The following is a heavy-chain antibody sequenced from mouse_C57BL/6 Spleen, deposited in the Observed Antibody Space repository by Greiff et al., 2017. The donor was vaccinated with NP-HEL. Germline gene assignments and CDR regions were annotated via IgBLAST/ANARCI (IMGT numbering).Heavy chain of an antibody. D-gene: IGHD2-3*01. CDR2: IDPSDSYT. CDR3: ARWDGYQFAY. CDR1: GYTFTSYW. V-gene: IGHV1-50*01. Sequence: QVQLQQPGAELVKPGASVKLSCKASGYTFTSYWMQWVKQRPGQGLEWIGEIDPSDSYTNYNQKFKGKATLTVDTSSSTAYMQLSSLTSEDSAVYYCARWDGYQFAYWGQGTLVTVSA. J-gene: IGHJ3*01.